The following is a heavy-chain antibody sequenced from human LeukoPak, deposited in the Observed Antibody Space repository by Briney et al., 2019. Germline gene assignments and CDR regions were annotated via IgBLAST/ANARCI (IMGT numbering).Heavy chain of an antibody. D-gene: IGHD1-26*01. V-gene: IGHV3-23*01. J-gene: IGHJ4*02. CDR3: AKGASGSYVGDFDY. CDR2: ISASYGST. Sequence: PGGSLRLSCAASGFTFSTYAMSWVRQAPGKGLEWVSCISASYGSTYYADSVKGRFTISRDNSKNTLYLQMNSLRAEDTAVYYCAKGASGSYVGDFDYWGQGTLVTVSS. CDR1: GFTFSTYA.